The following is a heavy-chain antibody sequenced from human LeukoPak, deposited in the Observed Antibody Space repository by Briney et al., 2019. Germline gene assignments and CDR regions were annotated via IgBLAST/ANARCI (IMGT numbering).Heavy chain of an antibody. J-gene: IGHJ4*02. V-gene: IGHV3-30*03. D-gene: IGHD3-22*01. CDR2: ISYDGSNE. CDR1: GFTFSSYG. CDR3: ARDPGGYYDSSGYFDY. Sequence: GGSLRLSCAASGFTFSSYGMHWVRQAPGKGLEWVAVISYDGSNENYADSVKGRFTISRDNSKNTLYLQMNSLRAEDTAVYYCARDPGGYYDSSGYFDYWGQGTLVTVSS.